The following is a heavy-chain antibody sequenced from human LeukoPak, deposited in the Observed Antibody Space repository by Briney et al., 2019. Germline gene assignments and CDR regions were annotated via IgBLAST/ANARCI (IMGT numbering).Heavy chain of an antibody. CDR2: INANSGTT. J-gene: IGHJ1*01. CDR3: ARALKYDSDSANEYYEYFQH. CDR1: GFAFSVYA. Sequence: PGGSLRLSCAASGFAFSVYAMSWLRQPPGKGLEWVSTINANSGTTSYAASVRGRFSISRDNSKNTLYLQLNTLRADDTATYYCARALKYDSDSANEYYEYFQHWGQGTLVTVSS. V-gene: IGHV3-23*01. D-gene: IGHD3-22*01.